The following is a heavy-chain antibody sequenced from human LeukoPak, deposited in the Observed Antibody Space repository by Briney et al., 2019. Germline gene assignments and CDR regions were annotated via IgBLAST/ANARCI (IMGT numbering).Heavy chain of an antibody. CDR3: AREDHCSSTSCSYFFDY. CDR1: GGSINSGDYY. V-gene: IGHV4-30-4*01. Sequence: SQTLSLTCTVSGGSINSGDYYWSWIRQPPGKGLEWIGYIYYSGSTYYNPSLKSRATISVDTSKNQFSLKLSSVTAADSAVYYCAREDHCSSTSCSYFFDYWGQGTLVTVSS. D-gene: IGHD2-2*01. J-gene: IGHJ4*02. CDR2: IYYSGST.